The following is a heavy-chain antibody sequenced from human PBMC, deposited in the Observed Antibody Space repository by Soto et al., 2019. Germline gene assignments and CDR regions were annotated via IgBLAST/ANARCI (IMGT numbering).Heavy chain of an antibody. CDR3: VREGSSRGPDYEY. J-gene: IGHJ4*02. CDR2: TRNKASSYTT. Sequence: EVQLLEFGGGLVQPGGSLRLSCAASGFSFSDYYINWVRQAPGKGLEWVGRTRNKASSYTTDYAAFVKGRFTISRDDSKHLIYLPMNSLNPEDTAVYYCVREGSSRGPDYEYWGQGTLVTVSS. V-gene: IGHV3-72*01. D-gene: IGHD2-15*01. CDR1: GFSFSDYY.